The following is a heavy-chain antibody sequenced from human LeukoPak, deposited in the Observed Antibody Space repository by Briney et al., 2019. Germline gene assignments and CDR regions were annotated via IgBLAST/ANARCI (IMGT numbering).Heavy chain of an antibody. V-gene: IGHV4-30-4*07. CDR2: FFYTGNT. CDR1: GGSISSGSYS. Sequence: SETLSLTCAVSGGSISSGSYSWGWIRQPPGKGLEWIGYFFYTGNTYYNASLKSRVTISVDTSKNQFSLKVSSVTAADTAVYYCARARSSTSCYRFDYWGQGTLVTVSS. CDR3: ARARSSTSCYRFDY. J-gene: IGHJ4*02. D-gene: IGHD2-2*01.